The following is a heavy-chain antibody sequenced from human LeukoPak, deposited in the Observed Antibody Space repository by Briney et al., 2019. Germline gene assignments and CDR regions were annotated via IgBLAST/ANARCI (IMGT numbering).Heavy chain of an antibody. D-gene: IGHD6-19*01. V-gene: IGHV1-8*02. Sequence: ASVTVSCKASGGTFISYAISWVRQAPGQGLEWMGWMNPNSGNTGYAQKFQGRVTMTRNTSISTAYMELSSLRSEDTAVYYCARVLSSGWFYYYYGMDVWGQGTTVTVSS. CDR1: GGTFISYA. CDR3: ARVLSSGWFYYYYGMDV. J-gene: IGHJ6*02. CDR2: MNPNSGNT.